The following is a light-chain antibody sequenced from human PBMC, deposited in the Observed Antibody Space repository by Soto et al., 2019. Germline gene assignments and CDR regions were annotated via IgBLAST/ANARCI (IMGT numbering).Light chain of an antibody. Sequence: DVVMTQSPLSLPVTLGQSASSSCRSSQSLVNSDGNTYLNWFQQRPGQSPRRLMYKVSVRSSGVPDRFSGSGSDTDFPLKISRVEPEDVGVYYCLQGTHWPPTFGPGTKVDIK. CDR1: QSLVNSDGNTY. CDR3: LQGTHWPPT. V-gene: IGKV2-30*01. J-gene: IGKJ3*01. CDR2: KVS.